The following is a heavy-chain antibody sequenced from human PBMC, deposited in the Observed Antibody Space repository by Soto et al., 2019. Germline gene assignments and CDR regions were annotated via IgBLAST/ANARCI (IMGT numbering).Heavy chain of an antibody. CDR2: SWFDGSIA. Sequence: GGSLRLSCVASGFKFTDYGLNWVRQTPGKGLEWVAISWFDGSIAYYAESVKGRFTISRDDSRNTVYLNMNSLRGEDTAMYYCARDGARIDSSGKFDYWGQGTQVTVSS. D-gene: IGHD3-22*01. V-gene: IGHV3-33*01. CDR3: ARDGARIDSSGKFDY. CDR1: GFKFTDYG. J-gene: IGHJ4*02.